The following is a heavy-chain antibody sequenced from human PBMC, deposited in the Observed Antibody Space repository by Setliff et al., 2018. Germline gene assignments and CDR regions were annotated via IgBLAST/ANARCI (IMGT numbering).Heavy chain of an antibody. Sequence: GGSLRLSCVASGFTFSRYWMSWVRQAPGKGLEWVANIKEDGSEKYYVDSVKGRFTISRDNAKNSLYLQMNSLRAEDTAVYYCARERGLGYCSSTSCRYYYYGMDVWGQGTTVTVSS. J-gene: IGHJ6*02. D-gene: IGHD2-2*01. CDR2: IKEDGSEK. V-gene: IGHV3-7*01. CDR1: GFTFSRYW. CDR3: ARERGLGYCSSTSCRYYYYGMDV.